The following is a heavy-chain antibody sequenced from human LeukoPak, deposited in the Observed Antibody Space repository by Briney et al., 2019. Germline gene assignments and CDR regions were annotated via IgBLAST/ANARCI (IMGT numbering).Heavy chain of an antibody. CDR1: GYTFDNHY. Sequence: ASVKVSCKASGYTFDNHYMYWVRQAPGQGLEWMGVINPSGGSTSYAQNFQGRVTVTRDTSTTTVHMELRGLRSEDTAVYYCARDQEGFDYWGQGTVVTVSS. CDR2: INPSGGST. V-gene: IGHV1-46*02. J-gene: IGHJ4*02. CDR3: ARDQEGFDY.